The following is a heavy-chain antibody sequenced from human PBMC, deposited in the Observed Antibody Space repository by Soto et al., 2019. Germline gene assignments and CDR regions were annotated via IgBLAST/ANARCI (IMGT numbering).Heavy chain of an antibody. CDR2: IIPISGTA. V-gene: IGHV1-69*01. CDR1: GGTFSSYA. D-gene: IGHD2-2*01. Sequence: QVQLVQSGAEVKKPGSSVKVSCKASGGTFSSYAISWVRQAPGQGLEWMGGIIPISGTANYAQKFQGRVTITADASTSTDYMELSSLRSEDTAVYYCARSQGSSTSLEIYYYYYYGMDVWGQGTTVTVSS. J-gene: IGHJ6*02. CDR3: ARSQGSSTSLEIYYYYYYGMDV.